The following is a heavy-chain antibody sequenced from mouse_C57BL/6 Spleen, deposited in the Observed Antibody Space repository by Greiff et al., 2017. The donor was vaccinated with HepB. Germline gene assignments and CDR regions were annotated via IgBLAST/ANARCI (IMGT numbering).Heavy chain of an antibody. J-gene: IGHJ1*03. V-gene: IGHV1-72*01. Sequence: QVQLKQPGAELVKPGASVKLSCKASGYTFTSYWMHWVKQRPGRGLEWIGRIDPNSGGTKYNEKFKSKATLTVDKTSSTAYMQLSSLTSEDSAVYYCARFPYYYGSSYWYFDVWGTGTTVTVSS. CDR1: GYTFTSYW. D-gene: IGHD1-1*01. CDR2: IDPNSGGT. CDR3: ARFPYYYGSSYWYFDV.